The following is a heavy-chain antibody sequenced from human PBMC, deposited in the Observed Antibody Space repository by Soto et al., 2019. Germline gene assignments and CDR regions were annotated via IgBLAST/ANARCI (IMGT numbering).Heavy chain of an antibody. D-gene: IGHD2-8*01. CDR1: GGSFSGYY. V-gene: IGHV4-34*01. CDR3: AGGRYCTNGVCYFVDP. J-gene: IGHJ5*02. CDR2: INHSGST. Sequence: PSETLSLTCAVYGGSFSGYYWSWIRQPPGKGLEWIGEINHSGSTNYNPSLKSRVTISVDTSKNQFSLKLSSVTAADTAVYYCAGGRYCTNGVCYFVDPWGQGILVTVSS.